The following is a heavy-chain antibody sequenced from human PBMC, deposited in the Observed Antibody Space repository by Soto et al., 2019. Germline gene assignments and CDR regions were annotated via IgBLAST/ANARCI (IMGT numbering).Heavy chain of an antibody. V-gene: IGHV4-4*02. CDR1: GGSITIDNW. J-gene: IGHJ4*02. Sequence: SETLSLTCAVSGGSITIDNWWSWVRQSPGKGLEWIGEIYHHGATNYNPSLKSRVTISVDTSKNQVSLDLRSMTAADTAVYYCAKNGHYSFDSWGQGTLVTVSS. D-gene: IGHD4-17*01. CDR3: AKNGHYSFDS. CDR2: IYHHGAT.